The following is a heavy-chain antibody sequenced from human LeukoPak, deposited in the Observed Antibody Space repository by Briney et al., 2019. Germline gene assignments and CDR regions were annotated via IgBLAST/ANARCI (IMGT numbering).Heavy chain of an antibody. J-gene: IGHJ4*02. CDR3: ARGAHSMAAAGTDLDF. D-gene: IGHD6-13*01. Sequence: GGSLRLSCAASGFSFSTYSMNWVRQAPGKGLEWVANIKQDGSEKYYVDSVKGRFTISRDNAKNSLYLQMNSLRAEDTAVYYCARGAHSMAAAGTDLDFWGQGTLVTVSS. V-gene: IGHV3-7*01. CDR1: GFSFSTYS. CDR2: IKQDGSEK.